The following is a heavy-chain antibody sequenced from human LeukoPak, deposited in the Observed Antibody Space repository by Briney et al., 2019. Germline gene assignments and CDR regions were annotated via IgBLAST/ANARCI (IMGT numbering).Heavy chain of an antibody. D-gene: IGHD2-15*01. CDR1: GFTFSDHA. Sequence: GGSLRLSCAAFGFTFSDHAMDWVRQAPGEGLEWVARFRGKTNSYTTEYAAAVKGKFTISRDDSKKSLYLQMHSLQTEDTARYYCVRRRVGVATASDMWGQGTTVTVSS. CDR2: FRGKTNSYTT. CDR3: VRRRVGVATASDM. V-gene: IGHV3-72*01. J-gene: IGHJ6*01.